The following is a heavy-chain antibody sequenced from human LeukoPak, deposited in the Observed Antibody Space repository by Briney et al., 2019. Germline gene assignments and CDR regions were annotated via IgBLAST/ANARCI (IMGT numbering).Heavy chain of an antibody. CDR3: AKEQDKIGAFDI. J-gene: IGHJ3*02. V-gene: IGHV3-48*04. D-gene: IGHD2-21*01. CDR2: ISSSSSTI. CDR1: GFTFSSYS. Sequence: PGGSLRLSCAASGFTFSSYSMNWVRQAPGKGLEWVSYISSSSSTIYYADSVKGRFTISRDNAKNSLYLQMNSLRAEDTAVYYCAKEQDKIGAFDIWGQGTMVTVSS.